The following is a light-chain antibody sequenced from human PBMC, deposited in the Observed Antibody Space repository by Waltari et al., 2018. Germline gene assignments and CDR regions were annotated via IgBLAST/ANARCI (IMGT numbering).Light chain of an antibody. J-gene: IGKJ4*01. Sequence: DILLTQSPGSLSLSPGDRATLSCRASQTVSTIALSWYQQKPGQAPRVLIYSTYNRATGIPDRFSGSGSGTDFTLTINRLAPEDFAMYYCQQYDGIVVTFGGGTKVEI. CDR1: QTVSTIA. CDR2: STY. V-gene: IGKV3-20*01. CDR3: QQYDGIVVT.